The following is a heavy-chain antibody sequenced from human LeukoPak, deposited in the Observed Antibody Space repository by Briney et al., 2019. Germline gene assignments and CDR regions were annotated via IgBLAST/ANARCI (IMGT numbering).Heavy chain of an antibody. CDR2: IIPIFDTT. Sequence: GASVKVSCKASGGTFSSYAISWVRQAPGQGLEWMGGIIPIFDTTNYAQKFQGRVTITANESTSTAYMELSSLRSEDTAMYYCALTSSSVVVVVAASGLAAGIHDALDIWGQGTMVTVSA. CDR1: GGTFSSYA. J-gene: IGHJ3*02. D-gene: IGHD2-15*01. V-gene: IGHV1-69*13. CDR3: ALTSSSVVVVVAASGLAAGIHDALDI.